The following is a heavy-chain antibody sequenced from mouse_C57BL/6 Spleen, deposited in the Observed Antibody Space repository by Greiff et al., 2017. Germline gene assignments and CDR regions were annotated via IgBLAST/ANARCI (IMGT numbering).Heavy chain of an antibody. CDR3: ARGGITTVGYFDY. CDR2: ISSGRSTI. V-gene: IGHV5-17*01. Sequence: DVMLVESGGGLVKPGGSLKLSCAASGFTFSDYGMHWVRQAPEKGLEWVAYISSGRSTIYYADTVKGRLTISRDNSKNTLFLQMTSLRSEDTAMYYCARGGITTVGYFDYWGQGTTLTVSS. CDR1: GFTFSDYG. D-gene: IGHD1-1*01. J-gene: IGHJ2*01.